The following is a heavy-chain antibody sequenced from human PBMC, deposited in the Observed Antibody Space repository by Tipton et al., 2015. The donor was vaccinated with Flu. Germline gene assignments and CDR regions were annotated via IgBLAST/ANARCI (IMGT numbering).Heavy chain of an antibody. CDR3: ARDDSGFNDY. CDR2: MLYGGST. Sequence: TLSLTCTVSGASISSYYWSWIRQPPGKGLEWIGSMLYGGSTYYNPSLESRVTISLDTSKNQFSLKLSSVTAADTAVYYCARDDSGFNDYWGPGTLVTVSS. V-gene: IGHV4-59*12. CDR1: GASISSYY. J-gene: IGHJ4*02. D-gene: IGHD3-22*01.